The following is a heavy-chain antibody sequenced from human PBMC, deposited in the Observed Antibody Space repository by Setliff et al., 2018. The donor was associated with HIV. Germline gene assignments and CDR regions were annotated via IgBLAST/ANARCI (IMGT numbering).Heavy chain of an antibody. CDR3: AREKGNVDSSMVLYYYYGMDV. D-gene: IGHD5-18*01. Sequence: SVKVSCKASGDTFSSYAISWVRRAPGQGPEWMGGIIPIFGTANYAQRFQGRVTITADESTNTVYMEVRSLRSEDTAVYYCAREKGNVDSSMVLYYYYGMDVWGQGTTVTVSS. V-gene: IGHV1-69*13. J-gene: IGHJ6*02. CDR2: IIPIFGTA. CDR1: GDTFSSYA.